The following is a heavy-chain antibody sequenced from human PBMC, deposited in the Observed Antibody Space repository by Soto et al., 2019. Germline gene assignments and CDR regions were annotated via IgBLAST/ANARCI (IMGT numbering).Heavy chain of an antibody. J-gene: IGHJ4*02. CDR1: GYSFTSYW. D-gene: IGHD5-12*01. V-gene: IGHV5-10-1*01. Sequence: PGESLKISCKGSGYSFTSYWISWVRQMPGKGLEWMGRIDPGDSYTNYSPSFQGHVTISADKSISTAYLQWSSLKASDTAMYYCARQGGYDPPRDYWSQGTLVTVSS. CDR2: IDPGDSYT. CDR3: ARQGGYDPPRDY.